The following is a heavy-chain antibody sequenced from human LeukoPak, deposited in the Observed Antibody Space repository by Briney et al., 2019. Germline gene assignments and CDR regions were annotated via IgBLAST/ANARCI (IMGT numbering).Heavy chain of an antibody. D-gene: IGHD4-11*01. Sequence: SETLSLTCTVSGASMSDHYWSWIRQSPVKGLEWIGYVYGSGTTNYNPSLNGRVTMSVDTSKNQFSLKLTSVTAADTAVYYCAGTVTTRLFTVDVWGKGTTVTVSS. V-gene: IGHV4-59*11. CDR3: AGTVTTRLFTVDV. CDR2: VYGSGTT. J-gene: IGHJ6*04. CDR1: GASMSDHY.